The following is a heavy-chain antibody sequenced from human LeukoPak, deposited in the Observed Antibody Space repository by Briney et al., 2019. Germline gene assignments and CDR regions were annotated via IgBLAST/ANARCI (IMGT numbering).Heavy chain of an antibody. Sequence: ASVKVSCKASGYTFTGYYMHWVRQAPGQGLEWMGWINPNSGGTNYAQKFQGRVTMTRDTSISTAYMELSRLRSDDTAVYYCARSLGYGSGSHHDYWGQGTLVTVSS. V-gene: IGHV1-2*02. CDR1: GYTFTGYY. J-gene: IGHJ4*02. CDR3: ARSLGYGSGSHHDY. D-gene: IGHD3-10*01. CDR2: INPNSGGT.